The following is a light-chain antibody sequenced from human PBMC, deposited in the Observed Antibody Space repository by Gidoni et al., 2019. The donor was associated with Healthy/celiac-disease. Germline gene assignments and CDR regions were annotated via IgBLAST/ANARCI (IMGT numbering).Light chain of an antibody. CDR3: RQRSNWPLYT. J-gene: IGKJ2*01. V-gene: IGKV3-11*01. CDR1: QSVSSY. CDR2: DAS. Sequence: EILLTPFPATLSLSPGERATLSCSASQSVSSYLAGYQQKPGQAPRRLIYDASNRATGIPARFSSSRSGTDFTLTISSLEPEDFAVYYCRQRSNWPLYTFGQGTKLEIK.